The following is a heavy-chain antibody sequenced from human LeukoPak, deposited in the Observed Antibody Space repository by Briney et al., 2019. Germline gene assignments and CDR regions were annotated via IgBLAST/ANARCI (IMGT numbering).Heavy chain of an antibody. CDR2: ISAYNGNT. J-gene: IGHJ6*03. CDR3: AMVRGGVYYYMDV. Sequence: ASVKVSCKASGYTLTTYGISWVRQAPGQGLEWMGWISAYNGNTNYAQKLQGRVTMTTDTSTSTAYMDLRSLRSDDTAVYYCAMVRGGVYYYMDVWGKGTTVTVSS. CDR1: GYTLTTYG. V-gene: IGHV1-18*01. D-gene: IGHD3-10*01.